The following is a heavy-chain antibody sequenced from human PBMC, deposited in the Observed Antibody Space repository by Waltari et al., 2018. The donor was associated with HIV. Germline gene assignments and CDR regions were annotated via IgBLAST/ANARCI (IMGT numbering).Heavy chain of an antibody. CDR1: GGTFSSYA. Sequence: QVQLVQSGAEVKKPGSSVKVSCKASGGTFSSYAISWVRQAPGPGLEWMGGIIPIFGTANYAQKFQGRVTITADESTSTAYMELSSLRSEDTAVYYCARGPIVVVPAANHYGMDVWGQGTTVTVSS. CDR3: ARGPIVVVPAANHYGMDV. V-gene: IGHV1-69*01. CDR2: IIPIFGTA. J-gene: IGHJ6*02. D-gene: IGHD2-2*01.